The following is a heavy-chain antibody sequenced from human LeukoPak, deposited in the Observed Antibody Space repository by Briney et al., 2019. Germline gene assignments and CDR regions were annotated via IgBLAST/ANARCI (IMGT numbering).Heavy chain of an antibody. J-gene: IGHJ4*02. Sequence: GSSVKVSCKASGGTFSSYAISWVRQAPGQGLEWMGRIFPIFGTANYAQKFQGRVTITTDESTSTAYMELSSLRSEDTAVYYCASIRRYSGSYTFDYWGQGTLVTVSS. CDR1: GGTFSSYA. V-gene: IGHV1-69*05. CDR2: IFPIFGTA. CDR3: ASIRRYSGSYTFDY. D-gene: IGHD1-26*01.